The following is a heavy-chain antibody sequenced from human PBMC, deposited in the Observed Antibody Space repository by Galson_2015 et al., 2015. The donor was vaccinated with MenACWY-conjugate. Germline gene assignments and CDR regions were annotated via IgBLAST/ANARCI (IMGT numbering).Heavy chain of an antibody. Sequence: SLRLSCAASGFTLGHYWMSWVRQAPGEGLEWVANIKQDGSETYYVDSVKGRFTISRDNAKNSFYLQMDSLRAEDTAVYYCARCIQITYSDILTAYDSWGQGTLVIVSS. J-gene: IGHJ4*02. D-gene: IGHD3-9*01. CDR3: ARCIQITYSDILTAYDS. V-gene: IGHV3-7*03. CDR1: GFTLGHYW. CDR2: IKQDGSET.